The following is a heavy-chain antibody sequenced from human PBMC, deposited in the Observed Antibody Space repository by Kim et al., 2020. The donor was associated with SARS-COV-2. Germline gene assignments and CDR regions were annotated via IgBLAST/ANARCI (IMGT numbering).Heavy chain of an antibody. CDR2: ISGDGSNT. V-gene: IGHV3-74*03. J-gene: IGHJ4*02. Sequence: GGSLRLSCAASGFTFRSCSMHWVRQAPGRGLLWVSRISGDGSNTKYADSVKGRFTISRDNAKNTLYLQMNSLRAEDTAVDYCTRVCYDSSLSPDPFYYCGQGGLVTVSS. D-gene: IGHD3-22*01. CDR1: GFTFRSCS. CDR3: TRVCYDSSLSPDPFYY.